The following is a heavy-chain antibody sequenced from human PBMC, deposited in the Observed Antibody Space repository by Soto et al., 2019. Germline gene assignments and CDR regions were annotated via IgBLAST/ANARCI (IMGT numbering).Heavy chain of an antibody. CDR3: ARESEDLTSNFDY. Sequence: WGSLRLSCAASGFTFSSYEMNWVRQAPGKGLEWVSSISSTTNYIYYADSMKGRFTVSRDNAKNSVYLEMNSLSAEDTAVYYCARESEDLTSNFDYWGQGTLVTVSS. CDR2: ISSTTNYI. V-gene: IGHV3-21*01. CDR1: GFTFSSYE. J-gene: IGHJ4*02.